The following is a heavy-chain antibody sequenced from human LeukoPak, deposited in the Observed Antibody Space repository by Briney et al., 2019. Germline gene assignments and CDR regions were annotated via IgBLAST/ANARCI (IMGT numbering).Heavy chain of an antibody. CDR2: IDHSGST. D-gene: IGHD3-22*01. CDR3: ARRLISPRNYYDSSGYYDY. CDR1: GGSFSGYY. J-gene: IGHJ4*02. Sequence: SGTLSLTCAVYGGSFSGYYWSWIRQPPGKGLEWIGEIDHSGSTNYNPSLKSRVTISVDTSKNQFSLKLSSVTAADTAVYYCARRLISPRNYYDSSGYYDYWGQGTLVTVSS. V-gene: IGHV4-34*01.